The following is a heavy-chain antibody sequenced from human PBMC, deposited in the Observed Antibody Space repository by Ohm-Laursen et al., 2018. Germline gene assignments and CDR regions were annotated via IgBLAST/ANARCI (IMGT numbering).Heavy chain of an antibody. CDR2: VSYDERYK. CDR1: GFTFTNYG. J-gene: IGHJ4*02. Sequence: SSLRLSCSASGFTFTNYGMHWVRQAPGKGLEWVAVVSYDERYKNYVDSVKGQFTVSRDNSKDTLYLQMNSLRNEDTAIYYCAKDVGVAFAYDSWGQGTLVTVSS. D-gene: IGHD2-15*01. CDR3: AKDVGVAFAYDS. V-gene: IGHV3-30*18.